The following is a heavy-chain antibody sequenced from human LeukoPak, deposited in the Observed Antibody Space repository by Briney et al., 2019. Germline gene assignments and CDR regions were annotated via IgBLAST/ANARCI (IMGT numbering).Heavy chain of an antibody. CDR1: GFTFSSYA. CDR3: AKPRTYYDFWSGYSDGMDA. Sequence: GGSLRLSCAASGFTFSSYAMSWVRQAPGKGLEWVSAISGSGGSTYYADSVKGRFTISRDNSKNTLYLQMNSLRAEDTAVYYCAKPRTYYDFWSGYSDGMDAWGQGTTVTVSS. V-gene: IGHV3-23*01. J-gene: IGHJ6*02. D-gene: IGHD3-3*01. CDR2: ISGSGGST.